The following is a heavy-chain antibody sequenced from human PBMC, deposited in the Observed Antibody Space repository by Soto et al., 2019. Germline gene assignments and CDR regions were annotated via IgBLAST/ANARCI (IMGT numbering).Heavy chain of an antibody. J-gene: IGHJ6*02. CDR3: TSTATSYSSSWYYGMDV. Sequence: GGSLRLSCAAFGFTFSGSAMHWVRQASGKGLEWVGRIRGKANSYATAYAASVKGRFTISRDDSKNTAYLQMNSLKTEDTAVYYCTSTATSYSSSWYYGMDVWGQGTTVTVPS. CDR1: GFTFSGSA. D-gene: IGHD6-13*01. CDR2: IRGKANSYAT. V-gene: IGHV3-73*01.